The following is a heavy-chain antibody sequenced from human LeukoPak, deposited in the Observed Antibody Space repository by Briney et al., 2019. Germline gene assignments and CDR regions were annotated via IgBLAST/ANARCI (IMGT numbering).Heavy chain of an antibody. CDR3: ARDGGTYYDFWSGYSDY. Sequence: SVKVSCKASGGTFSSYAISWVREAPGQGVEWMGGIIPIFGTANYAKKFQGRVTITADESTSTAYMELSSLRSEDTAVYYGARDGGTYYDFWSGYSDYWGQGTLVTVSS. V-gene: IGHV1-69*13. CDR1: GGTFSSYA. D-gene: IGHD3-3*01. CDR2: IIPIFGTA. J-gene: IGHJ4*02.